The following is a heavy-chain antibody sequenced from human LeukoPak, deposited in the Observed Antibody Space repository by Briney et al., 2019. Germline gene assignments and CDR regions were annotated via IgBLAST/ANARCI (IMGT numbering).Heavy chain of an antibody. Sequence: GGSLRLSCAASGFTFSSYTMNWVRQAPGKGLEWVSSISSSSSYIYYADSVKGRFSISRDNARKSLYLQMNILRAEDTAVYYCARNGIVGAGYYFDYWGQGTLVTVSS. V-gene: IGHV3-21*01. CDR2: ISSSSSYI. CDR1: GFTFSSYT. D-gene: IGHD1-26*01. CDR3: ARNGIVGAGYYFDY. J-gene: IGHJ4*02.